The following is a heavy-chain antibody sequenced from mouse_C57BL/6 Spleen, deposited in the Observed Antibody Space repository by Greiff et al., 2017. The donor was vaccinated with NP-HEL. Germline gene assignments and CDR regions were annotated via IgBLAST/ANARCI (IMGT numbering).Heavy chain of an antibody. Sequence: VQLQQPGAELVRPGTSVKLSCKASGYTFTSYWMHWVKQRPGQGLEWIGVIDPSDSYTNYNQKFKGKATLTVDTSSSTAYMQLSSLTSEDSAVYYCASLLLREDYWGQGTTLTVSS. J-gene: IGHJ2*01. CDR2: IDPSDSYT. CDR3: ASLLLREDY. V-gene: IGHV1-59*01. CDR1: GYTFTSYW. D-gene: IGHD1-1*01.